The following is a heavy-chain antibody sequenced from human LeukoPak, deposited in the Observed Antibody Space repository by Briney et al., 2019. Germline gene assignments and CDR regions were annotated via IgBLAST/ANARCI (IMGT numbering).Heavy chain of an antibody. D-gene: IGHD3-10*02. V-gene: IGHV3-48*03. CDR2: INTSGSTR. CDR3: AELGITMIGGV. J-gene: IGHJ6*04. CDR1: GFTFSSYE. Sequence: GGSLRLSCAASGFTFSSYEMNWVRQAPGKGLEWVSYINTSGSTRYYADSVKGRFTISRDNAKNSLYLQMNSLRAEDTAVYYCAELGITMIGGVWGKGTTVTISS.